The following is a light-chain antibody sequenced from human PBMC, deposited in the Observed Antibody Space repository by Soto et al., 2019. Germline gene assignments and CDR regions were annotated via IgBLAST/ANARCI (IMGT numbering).Light chain of an antibody. CDR3: NSYVAGSHV. V-gene: IGLV2-8*01. Sequence: QSALPQPPSASGSPGQSVTISCTGTSSDVGKYDYVSWFQHHPGKAPKLIIYEVSKRPSGVPDRFSGSKSGSTASLTVSGLQTEDEADYYCNSYVAGSHVFGTGTKLTVL. J-gene: IGLJ1*01. CDR1: SSDVGKYDY. CDR2: EVS.